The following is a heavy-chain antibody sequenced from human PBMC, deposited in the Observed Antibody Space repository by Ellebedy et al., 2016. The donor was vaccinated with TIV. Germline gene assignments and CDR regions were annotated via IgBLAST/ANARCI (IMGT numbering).Heavy chain of an antibody. CDR1: GFTFSSSA. Sequence: AASVKVSCKASGFTFSSSAVQWVRQARGQRLEWIGWIVVGSGNTTYAQKFQEGVTITRDMSTSTVYMELSSLRSEDTAVYYCAKDRFSSAWYGGYFDYWGQGTLVTVSS. V-gene: IGHV1-58*01. J-gene: IGHJ4*02. CDR3: AKDRFSSAWYGGYFDY. CDR2: IVVGSGNT. D-gene: IGHD6-19*01.